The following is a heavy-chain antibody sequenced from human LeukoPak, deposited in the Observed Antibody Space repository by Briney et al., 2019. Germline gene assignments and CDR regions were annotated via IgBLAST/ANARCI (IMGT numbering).Heavy chain of an antibody. D-gene: IGHD1-26*01. CDR2: IYYSGST. V-gene: IGHV4-61*01. J-gene: IGHJ4*02. CDR3: ARGVNSGYFDY. CDR1: GGSISSSSYY. Sequence: ASETLSLTCTVSGGSISSSSYYWSWIRQPPGKGLEWIGYIYYSGSTNYSPSLKSRVTISLDTSKNQFSLKLSSVTAADTAVYYCARGVNSGYFDYCGQGTLVTVSS.